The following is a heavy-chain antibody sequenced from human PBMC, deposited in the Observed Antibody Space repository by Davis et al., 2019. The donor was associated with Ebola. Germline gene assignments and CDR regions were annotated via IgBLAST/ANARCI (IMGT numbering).Heavy chain of an antibody. CDR2: ISYDGSNK. J-gene: IGHJ6*04. Sequence: GESLKISCAASGFTFSSYAMHWVRQAPGNVLLLLSVISYDGSNKYYADSVKGRFTISRDNSKNTLYLQMNSLRDEDTAVYYCAGDLGPYGIAVAGESFGMDVWGIGTTVTVSS. CDR3: AGDLGPYGIAVAGESFGMDV. D-gene: IGHD6-13*01. CDR1: GFTFSSYA. V-gene: IGHV3-30-3*01.